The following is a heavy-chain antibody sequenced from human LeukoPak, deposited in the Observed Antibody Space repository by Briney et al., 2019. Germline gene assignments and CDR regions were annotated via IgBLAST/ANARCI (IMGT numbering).Heavy chain of an antibody. J-gene: IGHJ6*02. Sequence: PAETLSLTCTVSGGSISSSSYYWGWIPQPPGKGLEWVGSIYYSGSTYYNPSLKSRVTISVDTSKNQFSLKLSSVTAADTAVYYCARAPSYSSSWYVGYYYYGMDVWGQGTTVTVSS. CDR2: IYYSGST. CDR1: GGSISSSSYY. V-gene: IGHV4-39*01. D-gene: IGHD6-13*01. CDR3: ARAPSYSSSWYVGYYYYGMDV.